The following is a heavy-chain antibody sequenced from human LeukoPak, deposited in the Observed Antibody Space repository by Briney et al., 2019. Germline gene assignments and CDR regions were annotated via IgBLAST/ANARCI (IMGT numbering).Heavy chain of an antibody. CDR3: ARDGGYSYGYAY. D-gene: IGHD5-18*01. CDR2: IIPIFGTA. J-gene: IGHJ4*02. V-gene: IGHV1-69*05. CDR1: GGTFSSYA. Sequence: SVKVSCKASGGTFSSYAISWVRQAPGQGIEWMGRIIPIFGTANYAQKFQGRVTNTTDESTSTAYMELSSLRSEDTAVYYCARDGGYSYGYAYWGQGTLVTVSS.